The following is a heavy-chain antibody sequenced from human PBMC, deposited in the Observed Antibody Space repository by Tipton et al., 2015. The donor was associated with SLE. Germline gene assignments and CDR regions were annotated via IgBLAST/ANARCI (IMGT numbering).Heavy chain of an antibody. V-gene: IGHV4-39*07. CDR3: ARHLHGHRAFDI. Sequence: TLSLTCSVSGGSIISSSYSWGWIRQSPGKGLEWIGTISYSGSPYYNPSLKSRVTIELDTSKNQFSLKLSSVTAADTAVYYCARHLHGHRAFDIWGQGAMVTVSS. CDR2: ISYSGSP. CDR1: GGSIISSSYS. J-gene: IGHJ3*02.